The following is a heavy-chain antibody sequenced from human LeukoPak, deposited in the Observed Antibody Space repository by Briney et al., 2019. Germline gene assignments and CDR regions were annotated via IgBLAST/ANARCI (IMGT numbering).Heavy chain of an antibody. CDR2: IIPIFGTA. Sequence: GIIPIFGTANYAQKFQGRVTITTDESTSTAYMELSSLRSEDTAVYYCARAADYSSPNYFDYWGQGTLVTVSS. D-gene: IGHD6-13*01. CDR3: ARAADYSSPNYFDY. J-gene: IGHJ4*02. V-gene: IGHV1-69*05.